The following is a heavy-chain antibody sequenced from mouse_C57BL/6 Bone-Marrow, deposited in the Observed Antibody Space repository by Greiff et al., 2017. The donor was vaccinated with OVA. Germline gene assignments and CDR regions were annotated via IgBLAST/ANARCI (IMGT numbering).Heavy chain of an antibody. J-gene: IGHJ1*01. V-gene: IGHV3-6*02. CDR2: ISYDGSN. CDR3: AIYYDYDGYFDV. CDR1: GYSITSGYY. D-gene: IGHD2-4*01. Sequence: EVKLVESGPGLVKPSQSLSLTCSVTGYSITSGYYWNWIRQFPVNHLEWMGYISYDGSNNYNPSLKNRISITRDTSKNPFFLKLNSVTTEDTATYYCAIYYDYDGYFDVWGAGTTVTVSS.